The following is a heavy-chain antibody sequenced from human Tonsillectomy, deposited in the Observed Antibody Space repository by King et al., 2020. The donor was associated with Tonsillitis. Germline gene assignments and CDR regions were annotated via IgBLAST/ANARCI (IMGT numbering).Heavy chain of an antibody. Sequence: QLQESGPGLVKPSQTLSLTCAVSGGSISSGGYSWSWIRQPPGKGLEWIGYIYYSGSTYYNPSLKSRVTISVDTSKNQISLKLRSVTAADTAVYYCATGMKSDYGDYENPYLRGQGTLVTVSS. CDR1: GGSISSGGYS. V-gene: IGHV4-30-4*07. CDR2: IYYSGST. D-gene: IGHD4-17*01. CDR3: ATGMKSDYGDYENPYL. J-gene: IGHJ4*02.